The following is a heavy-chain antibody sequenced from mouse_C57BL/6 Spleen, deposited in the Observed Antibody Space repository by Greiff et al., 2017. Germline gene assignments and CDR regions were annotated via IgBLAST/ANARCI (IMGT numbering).Heavy chain of an antibody. CDR2: INPGSGGT. V-gene: IGHV1-54*01. Sequence: QVQLQQSGAELVRPGTSVKVSCKASGYAFTNYLIEWVKQRPGQGLEWIGVINPGSGGTNYNEKFKGKATLTADKSSSTAYMQLSSLTSEDSAVYFCARKAFYYDYDVYYFDYWGQGTTLTVSS. CDR1: GYAFTNYL. CDR3: ARKAFYYDYDVYYFDY. D-gene: IGHD2-4*01. J-gene: IGHJ2*01.